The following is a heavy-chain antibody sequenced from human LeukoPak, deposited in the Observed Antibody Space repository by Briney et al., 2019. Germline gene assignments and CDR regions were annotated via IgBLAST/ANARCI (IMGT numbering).Heavy chain of an antibody. Sequence: PSQTLSLTCTVSGGSISSGAYYWSWIRQHPGKGLEWIGYIYYSGSTYYNPSLKSRVTISVGTSKNQFSLKLTSMTAADTAVYYCARGIWGDLSWFDPWGQGTLVTVSS. CDR1: GGSISSGAYY. D-gene: IGHD3-16*01. J-gene: IGHJ5*02. V-gene: IGHV4-31*03. CDR3: ARGIWGDLSWFDP. CDR2: IYYSGST.